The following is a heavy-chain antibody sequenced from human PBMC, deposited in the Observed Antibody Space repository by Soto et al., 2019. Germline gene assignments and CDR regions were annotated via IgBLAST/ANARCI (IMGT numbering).Heavy chain of an antibody. D-gene: IGHD2-21*02. CDR3: ARDGMTTGDT. J-gene: IGHJ4*02. CDR2: VFSSVSA. V-gene: IGHV4-4*07. Sequence: SETLSLTCIVSGVSVRSYTWSWVRQPANKGLEWIGRVFSSVSATYNPSLKSRVTITMDTPENRISLKLDSVTAADAGVYYCARDGMTTGDTWGPGTAVTAPQ. CDR1: GVSVRSYT.